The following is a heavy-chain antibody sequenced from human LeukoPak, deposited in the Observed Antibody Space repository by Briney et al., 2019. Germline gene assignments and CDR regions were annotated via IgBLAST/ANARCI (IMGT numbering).Heavy chain of an antibody. CDR3: ARNVGIRDGFDI. CDR2: IYYSGST. J-gene: IGHJ3*02. Sequence: SETLSLTCTVSGGSISSYYWSWIRQPPGKGLEWIGYIYYSGSTNYNPSLKSRVTISVDTSKNQFSLKLRSVTAADTAVYYCARNVGIRDGFDIWGQGTMVTVSS. V-gene: IGHV4-59*01. D-gene: IGHD3-10*01. CDR1: GGSISSYY.